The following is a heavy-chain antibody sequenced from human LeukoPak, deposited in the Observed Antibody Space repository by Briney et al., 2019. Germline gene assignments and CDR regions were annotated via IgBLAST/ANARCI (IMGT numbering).Heavy chain of an antibody. Sequence: ASVKVSCKASGYSFSSYGISWVRQAPGQGLEWMGWISAHDGETNYAQKFQGRVTMTTDTSTSTVYMELRSLRSDDTAVYYCARNWNDVENYNYWGQGTLVTVSS. J-gene: IGHJ4*02. CDR1: GYSFSSYG. D-gene: IGHD1-1*01. CDR2: ISAHDGET. CDR3: ARNWNDVENYNY. V-gene: IGHV1-18*01.